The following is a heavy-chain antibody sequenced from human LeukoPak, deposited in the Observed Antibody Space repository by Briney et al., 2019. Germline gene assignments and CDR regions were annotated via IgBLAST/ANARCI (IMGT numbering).Heavy chain of an antibody. Sequence: GGSLRLPCAASGFTFSSYAMHWVRQAPGKGLEWVAVISYDGSNKYYADSVKGRFTISRDNSKNTLYLQMNNLRAEDTAVYYCARDQFDFWSGYTAGGFDYWGQGTLVTVSS. V-gene: IGHV3-30*04. CDR3: ARDQFDFWSGYTAGGFDY. J-gene: IGHJ4*02. CDR2: ISYDGSNK. D-gene: IGHD3-3*01. CDR1: GFTFSSYA.